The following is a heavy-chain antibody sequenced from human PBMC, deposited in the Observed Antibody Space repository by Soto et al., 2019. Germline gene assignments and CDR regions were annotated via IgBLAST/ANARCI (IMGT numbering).Heavy chain of an antibody. CDR3: ARRIYDYGDYVLDY. Sequence: SETLSLTCAVYGGSFSGYYWSWIRQPPGKGLEWIGEINHSGSTNYNPSLKSRVTISVDTSKNQFSLKLSSVTAADTAVYYCARRIYDYGDYVLDYWGQGTLVTVSS. CDR2: INHSGST. D-gene: IGHD4-17*01. V-gene: IGHV4-34*01. J-gene: IGHJ4*02. CDR1: GGSFSGYY.